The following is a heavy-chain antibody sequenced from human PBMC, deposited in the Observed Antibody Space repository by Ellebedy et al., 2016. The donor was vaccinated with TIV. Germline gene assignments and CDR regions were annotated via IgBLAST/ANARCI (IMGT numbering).Heavy chain of an antibody. CDR3: ARDSGVWGRGSYYPDWFDP. V-gene: IGHV1-18*01. CDR1: GYTFTSYG. J-gene: IGHJ5*02. Sequence: ASVKVSCXASGYTFTSYGISWVRQAPGQGLEWMGWISAYNGNTNYAQKLQGRVTMTTDTSTSTAYMELRSLRSDDTAVYYCARDSGVWGRGSYYPDWFDPWGQGTLVTVSS. D-gene: IGHD1-26*01. CDR2: ISAYNGNT.